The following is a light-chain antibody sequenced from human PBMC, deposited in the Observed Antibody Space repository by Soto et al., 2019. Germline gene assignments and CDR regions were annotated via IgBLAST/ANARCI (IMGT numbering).Light chain of an antibody. J-gene: IGKJ2*01. CDR1: QSVSSSY. V-gene: IGKV3-20*01. CDR3: HQFGTSFPYT. Sequence: EIVLTQSPGTLSLSPGERATLTCRASQSVSSSYLAWYQQKPGQAPRLLMSDASTRATGIPDRFSGSGSGTDFTLTISSLGPEDFAVYYCHQFGTSFPYTFGQGTKLDIK. CDR2: DAS.